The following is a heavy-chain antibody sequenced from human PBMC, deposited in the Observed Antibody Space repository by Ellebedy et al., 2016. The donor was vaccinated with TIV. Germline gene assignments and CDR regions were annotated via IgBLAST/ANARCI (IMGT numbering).Heavy chain of an antibody. Sequence: ASVKVSCKASGYTFTSFGISWLRQAPGQGLEWMGWISAYNGNTKYAQKVQGRVTMTTDTPTSTGYMELRSLRSDDTAVYYCARVSGYYHGYLQHWGQGTLVIVSS. J-gene: IGHJ1*01. CDR2: ISAYNGNT. CDR3: ARVSGYYHGYLQH. V-gene: IGHV1-18*04. D-gene: IGHD3-22*01. CDR1: GYTFTSFG.